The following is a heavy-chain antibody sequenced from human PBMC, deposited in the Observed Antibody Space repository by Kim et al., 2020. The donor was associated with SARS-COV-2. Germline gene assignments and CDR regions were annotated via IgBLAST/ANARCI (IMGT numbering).Heavy chain of an antibody. CDR2: IYPGDSDT. J-gene: IGHJ5*02. CDR1: GYSFTSYW. Sequence: GESLKISCKGSGYSFTSYWIGWVRQMPGKGLEWMGIIYPGDSDTRYSPSFQGQVTISADKSISTAYLQWSSLKASDTAMYYCARGRRITMVRGVSPNWFDPWGQGTLVTVSS. CDR3: ARGRRITMVRGVSPNWFDP. D-gene: IGHD3-10*01. V-gene: IGHV5-51*01.